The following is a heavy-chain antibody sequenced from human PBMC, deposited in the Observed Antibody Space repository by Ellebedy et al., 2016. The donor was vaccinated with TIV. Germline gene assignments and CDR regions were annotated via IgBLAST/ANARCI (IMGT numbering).Heavy chain of an antibody. CDR1: GFTVSGYW. V-gene: IGHV3-74*01. CDR2: INTDGSST. J-gene: IGHJ4*02. CDR3: ARESVRYFDWDS. D-gene: IGHD3-9*01. Sequence: GESLKISCAASGFTVSGYWMHWVRQVPGKGLVWVARINTDGSSTSYADSVEGRFTIPRDNAKKTLYLEMCGLRVEDTAVYYCARESVRYFDWDSWGQGTLVTV.